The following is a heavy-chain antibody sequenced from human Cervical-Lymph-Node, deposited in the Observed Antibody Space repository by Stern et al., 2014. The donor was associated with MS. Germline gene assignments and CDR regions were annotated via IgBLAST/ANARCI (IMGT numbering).Heavy chain of an antibody. J-gene: IGHJ4*02. CDR3: ARVVAGIAVSGSYFDY. D-gene: IGHD6-19*01. CDR1: GFTFDDYA. V-gene: IGHV3-9*01. Sequence: EVQLVQSGGGLVQPGRSLRLSCAASGFTFDDYAMHWVRQAPGKGLEWVSGINWNSGTIGYADSVKGRFTISRDNAKNSLYLQVNSLRAEDTALYYCARVVAGIAVSGSYFDYWGQGTLVTVSS. CDR2: INWNSGTI.